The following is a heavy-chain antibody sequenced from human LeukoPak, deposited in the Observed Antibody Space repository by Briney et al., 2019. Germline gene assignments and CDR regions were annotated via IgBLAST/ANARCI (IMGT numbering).Heavy chain of an antibody. V-gene: IGHV4-4*09. Sequence: SETLSLSCTVSGDSVNYNYWSWIRQPPGKGLEWIGYIYTSGSTNYNPSLKSRVTISVDTSKNQFSLKLSSVTAADTAVYYCARSPQDSSDAFDIWGQGTMVTVSS. CDR2: IYTSGST. D-gene: IGHD3-22*01. CDR1: GDSVNYNY. J-gene: IGHJ3*02. CDR3: ARSPQDSSDAFDI.